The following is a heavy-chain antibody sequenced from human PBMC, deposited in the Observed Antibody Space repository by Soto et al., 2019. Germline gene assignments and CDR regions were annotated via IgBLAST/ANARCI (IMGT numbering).Heavy chain of an antibody. CDR2: TVPVFDTS. V-gene: IGHV1-69*06. CDR3: ARGVSNSGAYYTGPSAYDL. Sequence: QVQLVQSGAVVKKPGSSVEVSCKASGGTFNGYGISWVRQAPGQGLEWRGGTVPVFDTSKYAPKFQGRVRITADKSTSTAYMELSSVRSEDTAIYFCARGVSNSGAYYTGPSAYDLWGQGTLVIVSS. J-gene: IGHJ3*01. CDR1: GGTFNGYG. D-gene: IGHD3-10*01.